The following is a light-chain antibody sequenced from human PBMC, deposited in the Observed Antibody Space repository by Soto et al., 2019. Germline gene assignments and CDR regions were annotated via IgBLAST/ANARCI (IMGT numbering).Light chain of an antibody. Sequence: EIVLTQSPGTLSLSPGERATLSCRASQSVSSSYLAWYQQKPGQAPRLLIYGASSRATGIADRFSGSGSGTDFTLTISRLEPEDFAVYYCNQYNKWPSFGQGTMVDIK. J-gene: IGKJ2*01. CDR2: GAS. CDR3: NQYNKWPS. V-gene: IGKV3-20*01. CDR1: QSVSSSY.